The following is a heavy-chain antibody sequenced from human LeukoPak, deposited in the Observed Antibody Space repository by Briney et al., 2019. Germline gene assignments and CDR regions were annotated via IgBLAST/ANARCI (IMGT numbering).Heavy chain of an antibody. J-gene: IGHJ2*01. V-gene: IGHV4-59*01. CDR2: IYYSGSA. CDR3: ARDIRDSSSYHPQDYFLDL. CDR1: GCSISGYY. Sequence: SETLSLTCTVTGCSISGYYWSWIRQPPGKGLEWIGYIYYSGSANYNPSLKSRVTISIDTSKNQFSLKLSSVTAADTAVYYCARDIRDSSSYHPQDYFLDLWGRGTLVTVSS. D-gene: IGHD3-22*01.